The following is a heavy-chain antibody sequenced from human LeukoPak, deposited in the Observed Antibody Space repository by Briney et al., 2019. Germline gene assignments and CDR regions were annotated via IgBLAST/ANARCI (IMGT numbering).Heavy chain of an antibody. D-gene: IGHD3-3*01. Sequence: GGSLRLSCAASGFTFSSYWMSWDRQAPGKGLEWVANIKQDGSEKYYVDSVKGRFTISRDNAKNSLYLQMNSLRAEDTAVYYCARDRPYDFWSGYYRTPYYFDYWGQGTLVTVSS. J-gene: IGHJ4*02. CDR1: GFTFSSYW. V-gene: IGHV3-7*01. CDR2: IKQDGSEK. CDR3: ARDRPYDFWSGYYRTPYYFDY.